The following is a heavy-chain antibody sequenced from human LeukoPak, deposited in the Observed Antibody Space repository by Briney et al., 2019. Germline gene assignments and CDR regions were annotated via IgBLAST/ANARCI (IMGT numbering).Heavy chain of an antibody. J-gene: IGHJ3*02. Sequence: GSLRLSCAASGFTVSSNYMSWVRQAPGKGLEWIGSIYYSGSTYYNPSLKSRVTISVDTSKNQFSLKLSSVTAADTAVYYCAAVLDYYDSSGYSGGAFDIWGQGTMVTVSS. CDR1: GFTVSSNY. CDR2: IYYSGST. D-gene: IGHD3-22*01. CDR3: AAVLDYYDSSGYSGGAFDI. V-gene: IGHV4-59*05.